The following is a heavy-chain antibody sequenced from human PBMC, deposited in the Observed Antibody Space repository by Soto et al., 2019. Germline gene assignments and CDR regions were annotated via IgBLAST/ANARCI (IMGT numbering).Heavy chain of an antibody. CDR2: INGRGDAT. D-gene: IGHD3-10*01. CDR3: ANVAWFGERC. V-gene: IGHV3-23*01. Sequence: GGSLRLSCAASGCPFSSFHKSWVRQAPGKGLEWVSAINGRGDATYYADSVRGRFTISRDDSKNTLYLQMNSLRVEDTVVYYCANVAWFGERCWGQGTLVTVSS. J-gene: IGHJ4*02. CDR1: GCPFSSFH.